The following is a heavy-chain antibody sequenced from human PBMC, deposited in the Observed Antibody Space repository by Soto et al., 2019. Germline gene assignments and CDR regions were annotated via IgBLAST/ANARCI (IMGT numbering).Heavy chain of an antibody. CDR3: ARDVAPATAGFDP. CDR1: GGSISSGGYY. CDR2: IYYSGST. D-gene: IGHD2-21*02. Sequence: QVQLQESGPGLMKPSQTLSLTCTVSGGSISSGGYYWSWIRQHPGKGLEWIGYIYYSGSTYYNPSLKSRVTISVDTSKNQFSLKLSSVTAADTAVYYCARDVAPATAGFDPWGQGTLVTVSS. J-gene: IGHJ5*02. V-gene: IGHV4-31*03.